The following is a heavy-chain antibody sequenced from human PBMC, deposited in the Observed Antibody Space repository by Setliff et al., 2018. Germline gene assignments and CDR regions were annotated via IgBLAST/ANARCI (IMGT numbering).Heavy chain of an antibody. J-gene: IGHJ5*02. V-gene: IGHV3-74*01. CDR2: INGVGTIT. D-gene: IGHD6-25*01. CDR1: GFTFSNYW. CDR3: VPGRGS. Sequence: GGSLRLSCATSGFTFSNYWMYWVRQVPGKGLVWVSRINGVGTITHYADSVRGRFTISRDNAQKTLYLHMNNLRADDTAVFYCVPGRGSWGQGALVTVSS.